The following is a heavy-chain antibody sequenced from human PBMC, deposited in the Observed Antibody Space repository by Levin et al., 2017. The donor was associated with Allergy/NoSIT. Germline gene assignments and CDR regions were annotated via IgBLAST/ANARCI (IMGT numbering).Heavy chain of an antibody. CDR1: GFTFSSYG. Sequence: LSLTCAASGFTFSSYGMHWVRQAPGKGLEWVAVIWYDGSNKYYADSVKGRFTISRDNSKNTLYLQMNSLRAEDTAVYYCARDFSSSWYEEGYYYYGMDVWGQGTTVTVSS. J-gene: IGHJ6*02. D-gene: IGHD6-13*01. CDR3: ARDFSSSWYEEGYYYYGMDV. V-gene: IGHV3-33*01. CDR2: IWYDGSNK.